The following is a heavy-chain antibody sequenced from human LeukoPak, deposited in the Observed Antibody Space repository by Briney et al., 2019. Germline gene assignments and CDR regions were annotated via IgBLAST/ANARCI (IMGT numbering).Heavy chain of an antibody. CDR1: GFTLSRYS. J-gene: IGHJ4*02. V-gene: IGHV3-48*01. CDR3: ARDRYSRRYFDY. D-gene: IGHD6-13*01. CDR2: ISSSSSTI. Sequence: GGSLRLSCAASGFTLSRYSMNWVRQAPGKGRECVSYISSSSSTIYYADSVKGRFTISRDNAKNSLYLQMNSLRAEDTAVYYCARDRYSRRYFDYWGQGTLVTVSS.